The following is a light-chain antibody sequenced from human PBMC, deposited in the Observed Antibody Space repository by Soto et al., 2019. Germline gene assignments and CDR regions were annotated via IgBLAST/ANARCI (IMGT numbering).Light chain of an antibody. CDR2: EVS. CDR3: SSSTNNCPLRVV. V-gene: IGLV2-14*01. J-gene: IGLJ2*01. CDR1: SSDVGGYNY. Sequence: QSALTQPASVSGSPGQSITISCTGTSSDVGGYNYVSWYQQHPGKAPQLMIYEVSNRPSGVSNLFSGSKYGNTASLTISGLQAEDEADYYCSSSTNNCPLRVVFGGGTKLTVL.